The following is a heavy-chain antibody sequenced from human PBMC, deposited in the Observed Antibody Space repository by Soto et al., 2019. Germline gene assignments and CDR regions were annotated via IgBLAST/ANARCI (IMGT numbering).Heavy chain of an antibody. Sequence: QVQLQESGPGLVKPSQTLSLTCTVSGGSISSGGYYWSWIRQHPGKGLEWIGYIYYSGSTYYNPSLKSRVTISVDTSKNQFSLKLSSVTAADTAVYYCARAGGYDYVWGSYREVGWGWFDPWGQGTLVTVSS. D-gene: IGHD3-16*02. CDR3: ARAGGYDYVWGSYREVGWGWFDP. V-gene: IGHV4-31*03. CDR1: GGSISSGGYY. CDR2: IYYSGST. J-gene: IGHJ5*02.